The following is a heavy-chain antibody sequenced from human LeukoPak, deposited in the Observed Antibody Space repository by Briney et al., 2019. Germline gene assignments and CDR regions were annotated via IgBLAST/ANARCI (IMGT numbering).Heavy chain of an antibody. V-gene: IGHV1-2*02. D-gene: IGHD4-23*01. Sequence: ASVKVSCKASGYTFTGYYMHWVRQAPGQGLEWMGWINPNSGGTNYAQKFQGRVTMTRDTSISTAYMELSRLRSDDTAVYYCARASTTVVTNLMGYWGQGTLVTVSS. CDR3: ARASTTVVTNLMGY. CDR2: INPNSGGT. CDR1: GYTFTGYY. J-gene: IGHJ4*02.